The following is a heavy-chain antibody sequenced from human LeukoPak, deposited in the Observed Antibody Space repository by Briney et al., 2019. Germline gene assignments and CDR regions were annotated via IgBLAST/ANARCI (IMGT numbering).Heavy chain of an antibody. V-gene: IGHV3-48*01. CDR1: GFTFSTYS. D-gene: IGHD1-26*01. CDR2: ISSSSSTI. J-gene: IGHJ4*02. Sequence: GGSLRLSCAASGFTFSTYSMNWVRQAPGKGLEWVSYISSSSSTIYYADSVKGRFTISRDNAKNSLYLQMNSLRAEDTAVYYCAKGRVGATLDYWGQGTLVTVSS. CDR3: AKGRVGATLDY.